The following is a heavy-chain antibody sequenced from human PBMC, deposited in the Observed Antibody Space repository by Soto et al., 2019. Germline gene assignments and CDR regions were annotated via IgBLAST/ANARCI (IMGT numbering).Heavy chain of an antibody. J-gene: IGHJ6*02. V-gene: IGHV5-51*01. Sequence: GESLKISCKASVYSFTSYWIGWVRQMPGKGLEWMGIIYPGDSDTRYSPSFRGQVTISADKSINTAYVQWSSLKASDTAMYYCARGVATSPRSAMDVWGQGTTVTVSS. CDR2: IYPGDSDT. CDR3: ARGVATSPRSAMDV. D-gene: IGHD5-12*01. CDR1: VYSFTSYW.